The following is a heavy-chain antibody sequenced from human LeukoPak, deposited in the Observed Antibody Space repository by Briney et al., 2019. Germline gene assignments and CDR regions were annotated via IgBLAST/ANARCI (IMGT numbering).Heavy chain of an antibody. J-gene: IGHJ4*02. CDR1: GGSISSYY. Sequence: PSETLSLTCTVSGGSISSYYWSWIRQPPGKGLEWIGYIYYSGSTNYNPSLKSRVTISVDTSKNQFSLKLSSVTAADTAVYYCARQSYYDSSGYYYDWGQGTLVTVSS. CDR2: IYYSGST. D-gene: IGHD3-22*01. V-gene: IGHV4-59*08. CDR3: ARQSYYDSSGYYYD.